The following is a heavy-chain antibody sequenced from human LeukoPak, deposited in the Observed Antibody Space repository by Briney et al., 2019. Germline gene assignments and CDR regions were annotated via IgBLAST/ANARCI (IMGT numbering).Heavy chain of an antibody. CDR2: IYYSGTT. CDR3: SRTGSTVTRLYPLPH. Sequence: SETQTLTCTVSGGLKCRFNAIWLRQPPGKGLEWIGYIYYSGTTNYNPSLKSRVTISVDTSKNQYSLNLSSVTAADTAVYYCSRTGSTVTRLYPLPHWRRGTLVTVSS. V-gene: IGHV4-59*01. CDR1: GGLKCRFN. J-gene: IGHJ4*02. D-gene: IGHD4-17*01.